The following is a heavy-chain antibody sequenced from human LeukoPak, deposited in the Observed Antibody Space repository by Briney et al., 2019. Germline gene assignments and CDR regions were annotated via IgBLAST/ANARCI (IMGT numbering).Heavy chain of an antibody. CDR3: ASEGIAVAGTHPYYYYGMDV. V-gene: IGHV1-46*01. Sequence: GASVKVSCKASGYTFTSYYMHWVRQAPGQGLEWMGIINPSGGSTSYAQKFQGRVTMTRDTSTSTVYMELSSQRSEDTAVYYCASEGIAVAGTHPYYYYGMDVWGQGTTVTVSS. CDR1: GYTFTSYY. D-gene: IGHD6-19*01. J-gene: IGHJ6*02. CDR2: INPSGGST.